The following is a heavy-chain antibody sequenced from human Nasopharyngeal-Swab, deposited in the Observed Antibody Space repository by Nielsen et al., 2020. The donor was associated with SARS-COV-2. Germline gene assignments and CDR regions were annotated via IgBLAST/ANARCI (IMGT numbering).Heavy chain of an antibody. D-gene: IGHD3-3*01. Sequence: GESLKISCAASGFTFSRYGEHWVRPAPGKGLEWVAVIWDDGSNKYYADSVKGRFTISRDNSKNTLYLQMNSLRAEDTAVYFCARHGWNYDFWSGRPFDLWGRGTLVTVSS. CDR3: ARHGWNYDFWSGRPFDL. V-gene: IGHV3-33*01. CDR2: IWDDGSNK. CDR1: GFTFSRYG. J-gene: IGHJ2*01.